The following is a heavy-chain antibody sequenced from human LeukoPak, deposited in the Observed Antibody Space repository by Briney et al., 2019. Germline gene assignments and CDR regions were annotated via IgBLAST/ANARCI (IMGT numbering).Heavy chain of an antibody. Sequence: GGSLRLSCAASGFTFSTYAMSWVRQAPGRGLEWVSTISGSGDSTNYADSGKGRFPNSRDNSKNKLYLQMNSLRAEDTAVYYCAKGDTTDDTVMVDWGQGTLVTVSS. V-gene: IGHV3-23*01. CDR3: AKGDTTDDTVMVD. CDR1: GFTFSTYA. D-gene: IGHD5-18*01. J-gene: IGHJ4*02. CDR2: ISGSGDST.